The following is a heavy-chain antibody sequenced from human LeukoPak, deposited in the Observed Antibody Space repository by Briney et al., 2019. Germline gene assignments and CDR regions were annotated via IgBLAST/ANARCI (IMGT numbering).Heavy chain of an antibody. J-gene: IGHJ6*03. CDR1: GGSISSYY. CDR2: IYYSGST. Sequence: SETLSLTCTVSGGSISSYYWSWIRQPPGKGLEWIGYIYYSGSTYYNPSLKSRVTISVDTSKNQFSLKLSSVTAADTAVYYCARDVSDVVVVAATPLLYMDVWGKGTTVTVSS. V-gene: IGHV4-59*12. D-gene: IGHD2-15*01. CDR3: ARDVSDVVVVAATPLLYMDV.